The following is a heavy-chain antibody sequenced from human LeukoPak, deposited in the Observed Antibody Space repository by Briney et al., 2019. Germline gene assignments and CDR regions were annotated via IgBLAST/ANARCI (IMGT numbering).Heavy chain of an antibody. J-gene: IGHJ4*02. CDR3: ARLGGTTDFDY. CDR2: IYYRGSN. D-gene: IGHD1-26*01. CDR1: GGSISSSSYY. Sequence: SETPSLTCTVPGGSISSSSYYWGWIRQPPGKGLEWIVSIYYRGSNTNNPSLKSRAPISVDTSKNQFTLKMSSVTAADTALYFCARLGGTTDFDYWGQGTLVTVSS. V-gene: IGHV4-39*01.